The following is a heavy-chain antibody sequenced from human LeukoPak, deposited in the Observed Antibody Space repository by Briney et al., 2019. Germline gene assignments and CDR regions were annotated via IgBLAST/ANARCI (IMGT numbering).Heavy chain of an antibody. Sequence: SETLSLTCAVYGGPFSGYYWSWIRQPPGKGLEWIGEINHSGSTNYNPSLKSRVTISVDTSKNQFSLELSSVTAADTAVYYCASRGVVPAAIFYWGQGTLVTVSS. CDR2: INHSGST. V-gene: IGHV4-34*01. CDR1: GGPFSGYY. D-gene: IGHD2-2*01. CDR3: ASRGVVPAAIFY. J-gene: IGHJ4*02.